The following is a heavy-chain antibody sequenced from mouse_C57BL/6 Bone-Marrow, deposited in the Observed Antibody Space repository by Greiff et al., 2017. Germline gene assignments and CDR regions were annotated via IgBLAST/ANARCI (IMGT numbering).Heavy chain of an antibody. V-gene: IGHV1-59*01. CDR1: GYTFTSYW. CDR3: ARALRRGDY. J-gene: IGHJ2*01. Sequence: QVQLQQPGAELVRPGTSVKLSCKASGYTFTSYWMHWVKQRPGQGLEWIGVIDPSDSYTNYNQKFKGKATLTVDTSSSTAYMQLSSLTSADSAVYYCARALRRGDYWGQGTTLTVSS. D-gene: IGHD2-12*01. CDR2: IDPSDSYT.